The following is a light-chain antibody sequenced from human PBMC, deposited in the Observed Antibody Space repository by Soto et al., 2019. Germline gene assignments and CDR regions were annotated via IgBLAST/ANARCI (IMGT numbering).Light chain of an antibody. J-gene: IGKJ1*01. V-gene: IGKV3-15*01. CDR2: DAS. Sequence: EIVLTQCPATLSVSPGERATLSSRASQRVVSYLAWYQQKPGQAPRLLIYDASTRATGVPPRFTGIGSGTEFTLTINGLQSEDVAVYHCQQYNSWPRTFGQGTKVDIK. CDR3: QQYNSWPRT. CDR1: QRVVSY.